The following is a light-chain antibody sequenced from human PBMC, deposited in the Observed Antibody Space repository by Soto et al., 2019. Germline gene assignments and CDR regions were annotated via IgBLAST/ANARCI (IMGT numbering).Light chain of an antibody. J-gene: IGLJ3*02. CDR2: SDN. Sequence: QSVLTQPPSVSGAPGQRVTISCTGSRSNIGAGYDVHWYQHLPGTAPKLLIHSDNNRPSGVPDRFSGSRSGTSASLAITGLQAEDEADYYCQSYDSSLSDWVVGGGTQLTVL. CDR3: QSYDSSLSDWV. V-gene: IGLV1-40*01. CDR1: RSNIGAGYD.